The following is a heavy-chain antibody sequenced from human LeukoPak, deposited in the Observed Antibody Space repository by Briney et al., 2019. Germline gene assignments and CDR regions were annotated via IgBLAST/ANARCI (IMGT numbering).Heavy chain of an antibody. CDR3: ARRKWLGGYFDY. CDR2: INHSGST. J-gene: IGHJ4*02. CDR1: GGSFSGYY. Sequence: SETLSLTCAVYGGSFSGYYWSWIRQPPGKGLEWIGEINHSGSTNYNPSLKSRVTISVDTSKNQFSLKLSSVTAADTAVYYCARRKWLGGYFDYWGQGTLVTVSS. V-gene: IGHV4-34*01. D-gene: IGHD6-19*01.